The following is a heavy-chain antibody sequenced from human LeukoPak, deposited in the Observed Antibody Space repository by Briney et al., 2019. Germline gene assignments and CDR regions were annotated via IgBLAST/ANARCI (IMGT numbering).Heavy chain of an antibody. CDR1: GGSTSSYY. D-gene: IGHD1-7*01. J-gene: IGHJ6*03. CDR3: ARVAGGTTGYYYYSMDV. V-gene: IGHV4-4*07. Sequence: PSETLSLTCTVSGGSTSSYYWSWIRQPAGKGLEWIGRTYTSGSTNYNPSLKSRVTMSVDTSKNQFSLKLSSVTAADTAVYYCARVAGGTTGYYYYSMDVWGKGTTVTVSS. CDR2: TYTSGST.